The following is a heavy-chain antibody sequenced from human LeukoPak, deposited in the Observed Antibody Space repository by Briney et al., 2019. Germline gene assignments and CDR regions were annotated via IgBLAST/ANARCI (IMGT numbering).Heavy chain of an antibody. CDR1: GFTLSDYY. CDR2: VSNGGSSSI. Sequence: SGGSLRLSCAASGFTLSDYYMTWIRQAPGKGLEWVSYVSNGGSSSILYADSVKGRFTAFRDYAKNSLYLQMNSLRADDTGVYYCARDKSNKGHDCWGQGTLVTVSS. J-gene: IGHJ4*02. V-gene: IGHV3-11*01. CDR3: ARDKSNKGHDC.